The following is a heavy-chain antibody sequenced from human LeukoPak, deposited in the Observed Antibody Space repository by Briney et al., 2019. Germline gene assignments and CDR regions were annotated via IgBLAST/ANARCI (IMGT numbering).Heavy chain of an antibody. D-gene: IGHD4-23*01. CDR2: IKQDGSEK. J-gene: IGHJ4*02. V-gene: IGHV3-7*01. Sequence: PGGSLRLSCAASGFTFSSYWMNWVRQAPGKGLEWVAKIKQDGSEKYYVDSVKGRFTISRDNAKNTLYLQMNSLRAEDTAVYYCARDPVYSGNSCFDYWGQGTLVTVSS. CDR3: ARDPVYSGNSCFDY. CDR1: GFTFSSYW.